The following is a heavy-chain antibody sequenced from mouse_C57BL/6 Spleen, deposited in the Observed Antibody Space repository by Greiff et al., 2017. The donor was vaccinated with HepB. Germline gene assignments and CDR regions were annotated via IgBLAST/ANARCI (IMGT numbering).Heavy chain of an antibody. CDR3: ARIFITTPRYAMDY. V-gene: IGHV1-55*01. Sequence: QVQLKQPGAELVKPGASVKMSCKASGYTFTSYWITWVKQRPGQGLEWIGDIYPGSGSTNYNEKFKSKATLTVDTSSSTAYMQLSSLTSEDSAVYYCARIFITTPRYAMDYWGQGTSVTVSS. CDR2: IYPGSGST. CDR1: GYTFTSYW. D-gene: IGHD1-1*01. J-gene: IGHJ4*01.